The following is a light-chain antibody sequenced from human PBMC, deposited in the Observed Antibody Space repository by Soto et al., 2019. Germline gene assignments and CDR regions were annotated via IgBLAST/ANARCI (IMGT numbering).Light chain of an antibody. CDR3: QQSYSTLRIT. CDR1: QSISSY. CDR2: AAS. Sequence: DIQMTQSPSSLSASVGDRVTITCRASQSISSYLNLYQQKPGKAPKLLIYAASSLQSGVPSRFSGSGSGTDFTLTISSLQPEDFATYYCQQSYSTLRITFGQGTRLEIK. J-gene: IGKJ5*01. V-gene: IGKV1-39*01.